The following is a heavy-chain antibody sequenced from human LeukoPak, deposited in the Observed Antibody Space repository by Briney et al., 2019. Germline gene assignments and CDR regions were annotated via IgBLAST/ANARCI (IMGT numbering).Heavy chain of an antibody. D-gene: IGHD6-19*01. CDR3: AKERNLEIAVAGTIFDY. CDR2: ISSSSSTI. V-gene: IGHV3-48*04. Sequence: GGSLRLSCAASGFTSSSYSMNWVRQAPGKGLEWVSYISSSSSTIYYADSVKGRFTISRDNAKNSLYLQMNSLRAEDTAVYYCAKERNLEIAVAGTIFDYWGQGTLVTVSS. CDR1: GFTSSSYS. J-gene: IGHJ4*02.